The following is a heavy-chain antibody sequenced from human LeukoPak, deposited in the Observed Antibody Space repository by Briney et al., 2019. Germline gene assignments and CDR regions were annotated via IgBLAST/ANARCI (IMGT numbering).Heavy chain of an antibody. J-gene: IGHJ3*02. CDR3: GASRQYVGAFDI. CDR2: ISSSSTII. D-gene: IGHD3-16*01. CDR1: GFTSSSYE. Sequence: GGSLRLSCAASGFTSSSYELYWVRQAPGKGLEWISYISSSSTIIKYADSVRGRFTISRDDARESLYLQMSSLRADDTAIYYCGASRQYVGAFDIWGQGTLVTVSS. V-gene: IGHV3-48*03.